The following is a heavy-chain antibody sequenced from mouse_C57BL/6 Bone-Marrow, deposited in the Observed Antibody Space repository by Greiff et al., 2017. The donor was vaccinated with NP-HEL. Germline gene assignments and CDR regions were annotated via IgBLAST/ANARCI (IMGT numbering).Heavy chain of an antibody. CDR1: GYPFTSYW. V-gene: IGHV1-55*01. J-gene: IGHJ2*01. CDR3: ARTELGYFDY. D-gene: IGHD4-1*01. CDR2: IFPGSGCT. Sequence: QVQLQQPGAELVKPGASVKMSCKASGYPFTSYWITWVMQRPGQGLEWIGDIFPGSGCTSYTEKFTRKATLTVDTSSRPAYMQLSSLTSEDSAVYYCARTELGYFDYWGQGTTLTVSS.